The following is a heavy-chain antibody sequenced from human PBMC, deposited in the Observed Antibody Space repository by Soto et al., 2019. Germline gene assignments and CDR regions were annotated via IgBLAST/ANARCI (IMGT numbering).Heavy chain of an antibody. CDR1: GGSISSGGYS. Sequence: QLQLQESGSGLVKPSQTLSLTCAVSGGSISSGGYSWSWIRQPPGKGLEWIGYIYHSGSTYYNPSLNSRVTISLDRSKNQFSLKLSSVTAADTAVYYCANSHAGSHITAAVHWGQGTLVTVSS. CDR3: ANSHAGSHITAAVH. CDR2: IYHSGST. V-gene: IGHV4-30-2*01. D-gene: IGHD6-13*01. J-gene: IGHJ4*02.